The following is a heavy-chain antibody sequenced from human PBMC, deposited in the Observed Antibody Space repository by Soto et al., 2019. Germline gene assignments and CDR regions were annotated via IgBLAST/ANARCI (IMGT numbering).Heavy chain of an antibody. CDR2: INPSGGST. D-gene: IGHD5-18*01. J-gene: IGHJ4*02. CDR3: AGDKNIPGYSYGYGFDY. Sequence: GASVKVSCKASGYTFTSYYMHWVRQAPGQGLEWMGIINPSGGSTSYAQKFQGRVTMTRDTSTSTVYMELSSLRSEDTAVYYCAGDKNIPGYSYGYGFDYWGQGTLVTVSS. CDR1: GYTFTSYY. V-gene: IGHV1-46*01.